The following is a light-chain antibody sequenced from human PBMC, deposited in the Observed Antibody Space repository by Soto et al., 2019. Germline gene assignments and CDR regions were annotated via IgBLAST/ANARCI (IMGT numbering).Light chain of an antibody. Sequence: QSVLTQAPSASGTPGQRVTISCSGSSSNIGSNTVNWYQQLPTTAPKLLIYSNNQRPSGVPDRFSASKSGTSASLAISGLQSEDEADYYCSAYTVSRTYVFGTGTKVTVL. CDR2: SNN. V-gene: IGLV1-44*01. CDR1: SSNIGSNT. J-gene: IGLJ1*01. CDR3: SAYTVSRTYV.